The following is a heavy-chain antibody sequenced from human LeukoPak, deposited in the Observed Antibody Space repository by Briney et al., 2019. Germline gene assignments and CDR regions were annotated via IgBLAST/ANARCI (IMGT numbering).Heavy chain of an antibody. CDR3: ARDAGLVGAFDI. D-gene: IGHD6-19*01. J-gene: IGHJ3*02. CDR2: IYTSGST. V-gene: IGHV4-4*07. CDR1: GGSISSDY. Sequence: SETLSLTCTVSGGSISSDYWSWIRQPAGKGLERIGRIYTSGSTNYNPSLKSRVTMSVDTSKNQFSLKLSSVTAADTAVYYCARDAGLVGAFDIWGQGTMVTVSS.